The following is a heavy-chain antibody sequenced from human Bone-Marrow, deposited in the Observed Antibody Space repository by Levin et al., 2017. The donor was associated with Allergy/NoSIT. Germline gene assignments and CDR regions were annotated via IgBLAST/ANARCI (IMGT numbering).Heavy chain of an antibody. V-gene: IGHV1-2*02. CDR3: AREVAAPTFGAEDGQSEVITAVSGPFDS. Sequence: ASVKVSCQSSGFTLSDYYMHWVRQAPGQGLEWMGWLNPKSGVTNYAQKFQGRVTMTRDTSKSTDHMELSGLRPYDPAVYYCAREVAAPTFGAEDGQSEVITAVSGPFDSWGQGTLVTVSS. CDR2: LNPKSGVT. D-gene: IGHD3-3*01. J-gene: IGHJ4*02. CDR1: GFTLSDYY.